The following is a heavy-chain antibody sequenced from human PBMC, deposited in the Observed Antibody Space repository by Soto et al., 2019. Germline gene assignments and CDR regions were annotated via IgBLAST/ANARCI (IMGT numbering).Heavy chain of an antibody. V-gene: IGHV3-30-3*01. Sequence: QVQLVESGGGVVQPGRSLRLSCAASGFTFSSYAMHWVRQAPGKGLEWVAVISYDGSNKYYADSVKGRFTISRDNSKNTRYLQMNSLGAEDAAVYYCARDYDLSDYWGQGTLVTVSS. CDR3: ARDYDLSDY. J-gene: IGHJ4*02. D-gene: IGHD3-3*01. CDR1: GFTFSSYA. CDR2: ISYDGSNK.